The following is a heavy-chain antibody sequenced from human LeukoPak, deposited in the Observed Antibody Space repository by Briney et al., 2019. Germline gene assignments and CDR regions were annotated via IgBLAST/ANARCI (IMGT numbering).Heavy chain of an antibody. CDR1: GFTFSNYA. Sequence: GGSLRLSCAASGFTFSNYAMNWVRLAPGKGLEWVSSITDDGAGTYYADFVRGRFTISRENSKNTVYLQMNSLRAEDTAVYYCAKDGYDSGAYHTSHYWGQGTLVTVSS. D-gene: IGHD3-22*01. CDR3: AKDGYDSGAYHTSHY. J-gene: IGHJ4*02. CDR2: ITDDGAGT. V-gene: IGHV3-23*01.